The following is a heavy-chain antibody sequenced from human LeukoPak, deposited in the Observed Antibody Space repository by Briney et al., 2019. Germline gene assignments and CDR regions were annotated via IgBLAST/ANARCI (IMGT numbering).Heavy chain of an antibody. D-gene: IGHD3-10*01. CDR3: ARHLLGFSYYGSGSYDFYFDY. CDR2: IYYSGST. CDR1: GGSISSSSYY. V-gene: IGHV4-39*01. Sequence: NPSETLSLTCTVSGGSISSSSYYWGWIRQPPGKGLEWVGSIYYSGSTYCNPSLQSRVTISVDTSKNQFSLKLSSVTATDTAAYDCARHLLGFSYYGSGSYDFYFDYWGQGTLVTVSS. J-gene: IGHJ4*02.